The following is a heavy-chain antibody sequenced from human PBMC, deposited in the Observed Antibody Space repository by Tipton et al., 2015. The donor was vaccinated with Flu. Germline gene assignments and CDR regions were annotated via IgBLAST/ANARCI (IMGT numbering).Heavy chain of an antibody. J-gene: IGHJ6*02. CDR2: IYTSGST. CDR3: ARGGIDYVLLPAGVKLDV. Sequence: TLSLTCTVSGGSINYYYWTWIRQPAGKGPEWIGRIYTSGSTDYNPSLKSRVTMSVDPSKNQFSLRLSSVTAADTAVYYCARGGIDYVLLPAGVKLDVWGQGTTVTVSS. CDR1: GGSINYYY. V-gene: IGHV4-4*07. D-gene: IGHD3-16*01.